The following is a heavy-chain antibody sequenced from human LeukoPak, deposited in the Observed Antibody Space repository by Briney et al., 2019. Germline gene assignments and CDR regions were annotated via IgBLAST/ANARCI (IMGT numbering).Heavy chain of an antibody. CDR1: GGSISSSSYY. CDR2: IYYSGST. CDR3: ARDGTQYYDSSGYYRNWYFDL. J-gene: IGHJ2*01. D-gene: IGHD3-22*01. Sequence: SETLSLTCTVSGGSISSSSYYWGWIRQPPGKGLEWIGSIYYSGSTYYNPSLKSRVTISVDTSKNQFSLKLSSVTAADTAVYYCARDGTQYYDSSGYYRNWYFDLWGRGTLVTVSS. V-gene: IGHV4-39*07.